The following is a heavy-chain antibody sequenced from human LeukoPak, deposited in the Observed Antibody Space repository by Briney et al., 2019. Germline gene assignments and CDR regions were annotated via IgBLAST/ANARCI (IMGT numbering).Heavy chain of an antibody. CDR3: ARVGTYYRSLGS. CDR1: GGSINDAS. V-gene: IGHV4-59*01. Sequence: SETLSLTCTVSGGSINDASWNWIRQPPGQGLEWIGYIYHSGGTNYNPSLKSRVRISLAPSKNQFSLKLSSVTAADTAVYYCARVGTYYRSLGSWGQGTLVTVSS. D-gene: IGHD3-10*01. J-gene: IGHJ4*02. CDR2: IYHSGGT.